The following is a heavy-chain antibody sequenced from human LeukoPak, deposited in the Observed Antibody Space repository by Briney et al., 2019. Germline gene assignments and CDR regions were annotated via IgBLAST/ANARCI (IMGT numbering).Heavy chain of an antibody. CDR3: ARDRGPGYSYGVLDY. CDR2: MWYDGSNK. CDR1: GFTFSSYG. Sequence: GGSLRLSCTASGFTFSSYGMHWVRQAPGKGLGWMAVMWYDGSNKYYADSVKGRFTISRDNSKNTLYLQMNSLRAEDTAVYYCARDRGPGYSYGVLDYWGQGTLVTVSS. J-gene: IGHJ4*02. V-gene: IGHV3-33*08. D-gene: IGHD5-18*01.